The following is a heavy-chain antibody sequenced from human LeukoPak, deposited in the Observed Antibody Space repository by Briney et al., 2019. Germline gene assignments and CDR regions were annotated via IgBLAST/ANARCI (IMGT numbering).Heavy chain of an antibody. D-gene: IGHD5-18*01. CDR1: GFTFSNYE. CDR2: ISGSGSTI. CDR3: ARVRSGYSHENYFDY. Sequence: PGGSLRLSCAASGFTFSNYEMNWVRQAPGKGLEWVSYISGSGSTIYYADSVKGRFTISRDNAKDSLYLQMNSLRAEDTAVYYCARVRSGYSHENYFDYWGQGTLVTFSS. J-gene: IGHJ4*02. V-gene: IGHV3-48*03.